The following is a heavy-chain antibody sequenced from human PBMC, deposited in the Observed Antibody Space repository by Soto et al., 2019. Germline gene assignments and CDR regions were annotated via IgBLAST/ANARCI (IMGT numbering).Heavy chain of an antibody. CDR1: GYTFTSYG. CDR3: ASSPGIAAAGHYDY. D-gene: IGHD6-13*01. Sequence: GASVKVSCKASGYTFTSYGISWVRQAPGQGLEWMGWISAYNGNTNYAQKLQGRVTMTTDTSTSTAYMELNSLRAEDTAVYYCASSPGIAAAGHYDYWGQGTLVTVSS. J-gene: IGHJ4*02. CDR2: ISAYNGNT. V-gene: IGHV1-18*01.